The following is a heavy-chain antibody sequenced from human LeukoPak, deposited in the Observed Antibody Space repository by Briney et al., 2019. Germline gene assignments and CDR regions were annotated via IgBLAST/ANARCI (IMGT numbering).Heavy chain of an antibody. CDR1: GGSISSSY. V-gene: IGHV4-4*07. Sequence: PSETLSLTCNVSGGSISSSYWSWIRQPAGKGLEWIGRIYASGSTNYNPSLKSRVTISVDTSKNQFSLKLSSVTAADTAVYYCARGRGDSSGYYYLPHWGQGTLVTVSS. J-gene: IGHJ1*01. CDR3: ARGRGDSSGYYYLPH. CDR2: IYASGST. D-gene: IGHD3-22*01.